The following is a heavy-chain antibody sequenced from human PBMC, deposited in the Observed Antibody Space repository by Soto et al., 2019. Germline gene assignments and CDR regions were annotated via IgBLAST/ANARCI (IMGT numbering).Heavy chain of an antibody. CDR1: GGSISSGSHY. D-gene: IGHD5-12*01. CDR2: IYYNGNT. V-gene: IGHV4-61*01. Sequence: SETLSLTCLVSGGSISSGSHYWNWIRQTPGRGPEWMGYIYYNGNTNYNPSIKSRLTISVDTSKNQFSLRLTSVTAADTAVYYCARYSGSGYARIMDVWGQGTTVTVSS. J-gene: IGHJ6*02. CDR3: ARYSGSGYARIMDV.